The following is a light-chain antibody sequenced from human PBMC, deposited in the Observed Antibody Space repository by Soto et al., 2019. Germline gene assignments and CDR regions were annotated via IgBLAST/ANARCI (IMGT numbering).Light chain of an antibody. CDR2: GAS. J-gene: IGKJ5*01. V-gene: IGKV3-20*01. CDR1: QSISSSF. Sequence: EIVLTRSPGILSLSPGERASLSCGASQSISSSFLAWYQQKPGQAPRLLIYGASSRATGIPDRFSGTGSETDFTLTISRLEPEDFAVYYCQQYDNSPITFGQGTRLEIK. CDR3: QQYDNSPIT.